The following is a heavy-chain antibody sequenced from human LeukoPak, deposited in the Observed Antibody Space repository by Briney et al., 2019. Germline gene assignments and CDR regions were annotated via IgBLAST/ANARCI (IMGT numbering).Heavy chain of an antibody. CDR3: ARDRFWSAPYMGSGYDAFDI. D-gene: IGHD3-3*01. Sequence: GASVKVSCKASGYTFTSYYMHWVRQAPGQGLEWMGIINPSCGSTSYAQKFQGRVTMTRDTSTSTVYMELSSLRSEDTAVYYCARDRFWSAPYMGSGYDAFDIWGQGTMVTVSS. CDR2: INPSCGST. CDR1: GYTFTSYY. V-gene: IGHV1-46*01. J-gene: IGHJ3*02.